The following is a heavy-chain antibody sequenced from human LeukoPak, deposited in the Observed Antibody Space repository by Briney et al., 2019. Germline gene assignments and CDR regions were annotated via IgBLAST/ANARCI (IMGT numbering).Heavy chain of an antibody. V-gene: IGHV3-21*01. CDR1: GFTFSSYS. CDR3: ARGLRQRYCSGGSCQERVAYFDY. Sequence: AGGSLRLSCAASGFTFSSYSMNWVRQAPGKGLEWVSSISSSSSYIYYADSVKGRFTISRDNAKNSLYLQMNSLRAEDTAVYYCARGLRQRYCSGGSCQERVAYFDYWGQGTLVTVSS. CDR2: ISSSSSYI. D-gene: IGHD2-15*01. J-gene: IGHJ4*02.